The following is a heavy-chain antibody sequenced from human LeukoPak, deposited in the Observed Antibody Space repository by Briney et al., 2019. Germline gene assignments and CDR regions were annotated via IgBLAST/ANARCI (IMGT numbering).Heavy chain of an antibody. V-gene: IGHV1-69*05. Sequence: SVKVSCKASGGTFSSYAISWVRQAPGQGLEWMGGIIPIFGTANYAQKFQGRVTITTDESTSTAYMELSSLRSEDTAVYYCARDQGSSGWYEVYFDYWGQGTLVTVSS. D-gene: IGHD6-13*01. J-gene: IGHJ4*02. CDR2: IIPIFGTA. CDR3: ARDQGSSGWYEVYFDY. CDR1: GGTFSSYA.